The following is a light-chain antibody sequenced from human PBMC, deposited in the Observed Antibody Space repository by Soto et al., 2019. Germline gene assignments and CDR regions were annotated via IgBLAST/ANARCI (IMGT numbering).Light chain of an antibody. V-gene: IGLV2-14*01. CDR2: EVR. J-gene: IGLJ1*01. CDR3: CSYAGKNFPFYV. Sequence: QSVLTQPASVSGSPGQSITISCTGTSSDIGGYDYVSWYQQRPGKAPKLMIYEVRYRPSGVSNRFSGSKSGNTASLTISGLQAEDEAVYFCCSYAGKNFPFYVFGTGTKVTVL. CDR1: SSDIGGYDY.